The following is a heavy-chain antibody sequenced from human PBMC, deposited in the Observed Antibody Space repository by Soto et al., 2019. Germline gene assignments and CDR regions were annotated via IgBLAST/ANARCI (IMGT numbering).Heavy chain of an antibody. CDR3: ARGGQGSPFDY. CDR2: IYYSGST. J-gene: IGHJ4*02. Sequence: QVQLQESGPGLVKPSQTLSLTCTVSGGSISTGAYSWSWIRQPPGNGLEWIGSIYYSGSTYYNPSLKSRLTMSLGTSKNQFSLKLSSVAAADTAVYYCARGGQGSPFDYWGQGTLVTVSS. V-gene: IGHV4-30-4*01. CDR1: GGSISTGAYS.